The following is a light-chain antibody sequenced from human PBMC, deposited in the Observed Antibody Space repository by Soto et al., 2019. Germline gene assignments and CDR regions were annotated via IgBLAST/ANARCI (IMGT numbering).Light chain of an antibody. V-gene: IGKV1-12*01. J-gene: IGKJ3*01. CDR1: QDISRW. CDR3: QQANSFLGIT. Sequence: DIQMTQSPSSVSASVGDRVTITCRASQDISRWLAWFQQKPGKAPKLLIHAASCLQSGVPSRFSGSGSGTYFTLTISSLQPEDFATYYCQQANSFLGITFGPGTKVDIK. CDR2: AAS.